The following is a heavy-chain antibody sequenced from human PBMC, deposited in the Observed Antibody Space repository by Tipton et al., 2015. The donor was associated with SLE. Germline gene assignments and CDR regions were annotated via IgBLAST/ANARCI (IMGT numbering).Heavy chain of an antibody. CDR2: IYDGVTS. Sequence: TLSLTCTVSGGSLSSDVNYWGWIRQPPGKGLEWIGSIYDGVTSYYNPSLKSRVSMSVDKSKNQFSLNLTSVTAADTAVYYCVRGVRIQGALDIWGQGTMVTVSS. CDR1: GGSLSSDVNY. V-gene: IGHV4-39*01. CDR3: VRGVRIQGALDI. J-gene: IGHJ3*02. D-gene: IGHD5-18*01.